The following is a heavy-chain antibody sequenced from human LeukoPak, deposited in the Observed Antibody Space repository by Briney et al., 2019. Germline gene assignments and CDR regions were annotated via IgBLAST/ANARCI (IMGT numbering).Heavy chain of an antibody. D-gene: IGHD1-26*01. J-gene: IGHJ4*02. CDR2: IYYSGST. V-gene: IGHV4-39*01. Sequence: SETLSLTCTVSGGSISSSSYYWGWIRQPPGKGLEWIVSIYYSGSTYYNPSLKSRVTISVDTSKNQFSLKLSSVTAADTAVYYCARQRYLIVGATTWFDYWGQGTLVTVSS. CDR1: GGSISSSSYY. CDR3: ARQRYLIVGATTWFDY.